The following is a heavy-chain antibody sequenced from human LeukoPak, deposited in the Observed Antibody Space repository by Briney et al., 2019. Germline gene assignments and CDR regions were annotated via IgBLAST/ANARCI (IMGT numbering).Heavy chain of an antibody. CDR2: IRYDGSNK. J-gene: IGHJ4*02. CDR1: GFTFSSYG. CDR3: AKVLISDYVWGSYTIDY. V-gene: IGHV3-30*02. D-gene: IGHD3-16*01. Sequence: PGGSLRLSCAASGFTFSSYGMHWVRQAPGKGLEWVAFIRYDGSNKYYADSVKGRFTISRDNSKNTLYLQMNSLRAEDTAVYYCAKVLISDYVWGSYTIDYWGQGTLVTVSS.